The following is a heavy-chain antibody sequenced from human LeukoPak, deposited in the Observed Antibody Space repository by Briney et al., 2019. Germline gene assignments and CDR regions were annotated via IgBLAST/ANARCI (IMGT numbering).Heavy chain of an antibody. J-gene: IGHJ4*02. V-gene: IGHV1-69*13. CDR1: GYTFTGYY. CDR3: ARDKMGYRSGGSCYYRGEGLRY. D-gene: IGHD2-15*01. CDR2: IIPIFGTA. Sequence: GASVKVSCKASGYTFTGYYMHWVRQAPGQGLEWMGGIIPIFGTANYAQKFQGRVTITADESTSTAYMELSSLRSEDTAVYYCARDKMGYRSGGSCYYRGEGLRYWGQGTLVTVSS.